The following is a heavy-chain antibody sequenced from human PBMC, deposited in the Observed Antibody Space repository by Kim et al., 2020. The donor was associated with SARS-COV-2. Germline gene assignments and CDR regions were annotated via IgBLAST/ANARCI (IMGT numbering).Heavy chain of an antibody. D-gene: IGHD3-22*01. V-gene: IGHV4-39*01. CDR3: ARHYYDSSGYYYPLLFDY. J-gene: IGHJ4*02. Sequence: KSRVTISVDTSKNQFSLKLSSVTAADTTVYYCARHYYDSSGYYYPLLFDYWGQGTLVTVSS.